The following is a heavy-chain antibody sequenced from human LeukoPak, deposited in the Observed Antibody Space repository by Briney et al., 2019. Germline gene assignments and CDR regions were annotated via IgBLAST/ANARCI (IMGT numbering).Heavy chain of an antibody. D-gene: IGHD7-27*01. CDR3: ASSTLGYFDY. Sequence: PGGSLRLSCAASGFTFSTCSTFWVRQAPGKGLEWVSAISGNSYHIFYADSVKGRFTISRGNAKNSLYLQMNSLRGEDTAVYYCASSTLGYFDYWGHGTLVTVSS. J-gene: IGHJ4*01. V-gene: IGHV3-21*01. CDR2: ISGNSYHI. CDR1: GFTFSTCS.